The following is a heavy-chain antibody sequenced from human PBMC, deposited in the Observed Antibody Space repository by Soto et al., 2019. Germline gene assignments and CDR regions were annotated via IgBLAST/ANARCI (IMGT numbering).Heavy chain of an antibody. Sequence: SETLSLTCTVSGGSISSSSYYWGWIRQPPGKGLEWIGSIYYSGSTYYNPSLKSRVTISVDTSKNQFSLKLSSVTAADTAVYYCARLDIVLMVFDPWGQGTLVTVSS. D-gene: IGHD2-8*01. CDR3: ARLDIVLMVFDP. CDR2: IYYSGST. V-gene: IGHV4-39*01. J-gene: IGHJ5*02. CDR1: GGSISSSSYY.